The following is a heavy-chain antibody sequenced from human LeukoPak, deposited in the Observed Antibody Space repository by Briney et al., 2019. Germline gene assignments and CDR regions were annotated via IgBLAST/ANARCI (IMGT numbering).Heavy chain of an antibody. J-gene: IGHJ4*02. Sequence: GGSLRLSCAASGFTFSSYSMNWVRQAPGKGLEWVAWTPYDGTMKSYADSVQGRLTISRDNSKNTVYLQLSSLRPEDTGVYYCAKDNTHYSWDYWGQGTLVTVSS. CDR2: TPYDGTMK. CDR3: AKDNTHYSWDY. CDR1: GFTFSSYS. D-gene: IGHD3-10*01. V-gene: IGHV3-30*02.